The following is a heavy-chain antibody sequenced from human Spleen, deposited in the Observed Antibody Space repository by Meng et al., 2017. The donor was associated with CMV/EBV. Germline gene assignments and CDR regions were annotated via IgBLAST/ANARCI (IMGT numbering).Heavy chain of an antibody. CDR3: ARRRLPRRRVGVDPAAMAASPFDP. CDR2: INHSGST. D-gene: IGHD2-2*01. V-gene: IGHV4-34*01. CDR1: Y. J-gene: IGHJ5*02. Sequence: YWSWNRQPPGKGLEWIGEINHSGSTNYNPSLKSRVTMSVDTSKNQFSLKLNSVTAADTAVYYCARRRLPRRRVGVDPAAMAASPFDPWGQGTLVTVSS.